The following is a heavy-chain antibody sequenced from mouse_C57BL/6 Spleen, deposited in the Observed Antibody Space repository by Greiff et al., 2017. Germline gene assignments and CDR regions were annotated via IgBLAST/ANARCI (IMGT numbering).Heavy chain of an antibody. V-gene: IGHV1-62-2*01. D-gene: IGHD1-1*01. CDR2: FYPGSGSI. Sequence: VQLQQSGAELVKPGASVKLSCKASGYTFTEYTIHWVKQRSGQGLEWIGWFYPGSGSIKYNEKFKDKATLTADKSSSTVYMELSRLTSEDSAVYFCARHEEYYGSSYPSWFAYWGQGTLGTVSA. CDR1: GYTFTEYT. J-gene: IGHJ3*01. CDR3: ARHEEYYGSSYPSWFAY.